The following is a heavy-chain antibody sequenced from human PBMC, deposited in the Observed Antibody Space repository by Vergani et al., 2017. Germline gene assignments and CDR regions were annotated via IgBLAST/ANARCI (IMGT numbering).Heavy chain of an antibody. CDR3: ARDGEQQLAHGMDV. CDR2: ISSSGSTI. CDR1: GFTFSSYE. D-gene: IGHD6-13*01. Sequence: EVQLVESGGGLVQPGGSLRLSRAASGFTFSSYEMNWVRQAPGKGLEWVSYISSSGSTIYYADSVKGRFTISRDNAKNSLYLQMNSLRAEDTAVYYCARDGEQQLAHGMDVWGQGTTVTVSS. V-gene: IGHV3-48*03. J-gene: IGHJ6*02.